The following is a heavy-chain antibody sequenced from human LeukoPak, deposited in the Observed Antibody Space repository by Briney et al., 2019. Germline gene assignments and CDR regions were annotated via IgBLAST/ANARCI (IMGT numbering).Heavy chain of an antibody. CDR3: ARCYRSGAGGYFDY. CDR1: GFTFSSYS. CDR2: ISSSSSYI. D-gene: IGHD2-15*01. J-gene: IGHJ4*02. V-gene: IGHV3-21*01. Sequence: PGGSLRLSCAASGFTFSSYSMNWVRQAPGKGLEWVSSISSSSSYIYYADSVKGRFTISRDNAKNSLYLQMNSLRAEDTAVYYCARCYRSGAGGYFDYWGQGTLVTLSS.